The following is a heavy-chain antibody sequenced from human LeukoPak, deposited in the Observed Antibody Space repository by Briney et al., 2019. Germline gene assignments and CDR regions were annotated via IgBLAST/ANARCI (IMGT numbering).Heavy chain of an antibody. CDR3: ARGGGPMIRSDFDF. Sequence: GGSLRLSCAASGFTFRSYGIHWVRQAPGKGLEWVAVISYDGSNKYYADSVKGRFTISRDNSKNTLYLQMNSLRAEDTAVYYCARGGGPMIRSDFDFWGQGTLVTVSS. J-gene: IGHJ4*02. V-gene: IGHV3-30*03. D-gene: IGHD3-10*01. CDR1: GFTFRSYG. CDR2: ISYDGSNK.